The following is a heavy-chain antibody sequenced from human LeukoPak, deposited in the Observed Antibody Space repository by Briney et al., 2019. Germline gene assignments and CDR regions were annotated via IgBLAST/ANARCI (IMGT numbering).Heavy chain of an antibody. Sequence: ASVKVSCKASGYTFTGYYMHWVRQAPGQGLEWMGWINPNSGGTNYAQKFQGRVTMTRDTSISTAYMELSRLRSDDTAVYYCARIANIANSYFQHWGQGTLVTVSS. CDR3: ARIANIANSYFQH. V-gene: IGHV1-2*02. J-gene: IGHJ1*01. CDR2: INPNSGGT. CDR1: GYTFTGYY. D-gene: IGHD4/OR15-4a*01.